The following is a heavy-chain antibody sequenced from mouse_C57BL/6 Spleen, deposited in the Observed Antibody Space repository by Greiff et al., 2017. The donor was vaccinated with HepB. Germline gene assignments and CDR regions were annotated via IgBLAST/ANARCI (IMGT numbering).Heavy chain of an antibody. CDR2: ISSGGSYT. Sequence: EVQLMESGGDLVKPGGSLKLSCAASGFTFSSYGMSWVRQTPDKRLEWVATISSGGSYTYYPDSVKGRFTISRDNAKNTLYLQMSSLKSEDTAMYYCALYGSSYGAMDYWGQGTSVTVSS. CDR3: ALYGSSYGAMDY. J-gene: IGHJ4*01. CDR1: GFTFSSYG. D-gene: IGHD1-1*01. V-gene: IGHV5-6*01.